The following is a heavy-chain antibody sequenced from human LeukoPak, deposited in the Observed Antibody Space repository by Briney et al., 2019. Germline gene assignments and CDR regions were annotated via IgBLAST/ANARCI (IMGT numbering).Heavy chain of an antibody. CDR3: ASVHTAAGTYYYYGMDV. D-gene: IGHD6-13*01. CDR1: GGTFISYA. CDR2: IIPIFGTA. V-gene: IGHV1-69*13. J-gene: IGHJ6*02. Sequence: ASVKVSCKASGGTFISYAISWVRQAPGQGLERMGGIIPIFGTANYAQKFQGRVTITADESTSTAYMELSSLRSEDTAVYYCASVHTAAGTYYYYGMDVWGQGTTVTVSS.